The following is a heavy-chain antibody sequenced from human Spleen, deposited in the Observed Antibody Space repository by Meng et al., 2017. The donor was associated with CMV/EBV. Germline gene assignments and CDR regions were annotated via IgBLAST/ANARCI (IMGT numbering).Heavy chain of an antibody. CDR1: GFTFSSYA. CDR2: ISYDGSNK. J-gene: IGHJ4*02. Sequence: QGQLVESGGGLVKPGGSLRLSCAASGFTFSSYAMHWVRQAPGKGLEWVAVISYDGSNKYYADSVKGRFTISRDNSKNTLYLQMNSLRAEDTAVYYCARDGGPPTIDYWGQGTLVTVSS. D-gene: IGHD2-15*01. V-gene: IGHV3-30-3*01. CDR3: ARDGGPPTIDY.